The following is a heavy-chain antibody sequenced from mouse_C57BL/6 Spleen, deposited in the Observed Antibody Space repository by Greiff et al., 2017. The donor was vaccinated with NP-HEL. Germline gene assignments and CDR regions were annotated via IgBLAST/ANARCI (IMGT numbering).Heavy chain of an antibody. CDR1: GYAFSSYW. J-gene: IGHJ3*01. D-gene: IGHD2-4*01. Sequence: QVHVKQSGAELVKPGASVKISCKASGYAFSSYWMNWVKQRPGKGLEWIGQIYPGDGDTNYNGKFKGKATLTADKSSSTAYMQLSSLTSEDSAVYFCARAEDYDYDVPFAYWGQGTLVTVSA. CDR2: IYPGDGDT. CDR3: ARAEDYDYDVPFAY. V-gene: IGHV1-80*01.